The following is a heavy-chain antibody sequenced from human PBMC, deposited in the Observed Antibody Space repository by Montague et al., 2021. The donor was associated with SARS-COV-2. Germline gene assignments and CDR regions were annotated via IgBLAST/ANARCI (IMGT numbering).Heavy chain of an antibody. CDR1: GDSVSSKSVA. D-gene: IGHD3-9*01. CDR3: ASSGITLTGLDASDI. Sequence: CAISGDSVSSKSVAWNWIRQSPSRGLEWLGRTYYRSKWDSDYAESVKRRLVITPDTSKNQVSLQLNSVIPVDTPVYFCASSGITLTGLDASDIWGQGTMVTVSS. J-gene: IGHJ3*02. V-gene: IGHV6-1*01. CDR2: TYYRSKWDS.